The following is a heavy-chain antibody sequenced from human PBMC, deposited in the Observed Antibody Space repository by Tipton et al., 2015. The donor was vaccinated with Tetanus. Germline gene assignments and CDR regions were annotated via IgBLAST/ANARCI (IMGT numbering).Heavy chain of an antibody. Sequence: TLSLTCAVYGGSFTDYSWSWIRQPPGQGLEWIGEVNQAGNTDYIPSLKGRVTMSLDTSKSQLSLNLSSVTAADTAVYYCARGPRTRIYDRSGYSFRYFYGMDVWGLGATVTVSS. CDR3: ARGPRTRIYDRSGYSFRYFYGMDV. CDR2: VNQAGNT. J-gene: IGHJ6*02. V-gene: IGHV4-34*01. D-gene: IGHD3-22*01. CDR1: GGSFTDYS.